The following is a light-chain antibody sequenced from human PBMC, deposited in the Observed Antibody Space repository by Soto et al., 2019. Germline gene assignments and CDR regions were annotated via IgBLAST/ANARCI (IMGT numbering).Light chain of an antibody. Sequence: QSALTQPASVSGSPGQSITISCTGTSNDVGGYNYVSWYQQHPGKAPKLMIYDVSNRPSGVSNRFSGSKSGNTASLTISGLQAEDEADYYCSSYTSSSTRVFGTGTKLTAL. CDR3: SSYTSSSTRV. CDR1: SNDVGGYNY. V-gene: IGLV2-14*01. J-gene: IGLJ1*01. CDR2: DVS.